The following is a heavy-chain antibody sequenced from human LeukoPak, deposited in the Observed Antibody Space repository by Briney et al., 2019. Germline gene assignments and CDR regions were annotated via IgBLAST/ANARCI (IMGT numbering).Heavy chain of an antibody. J-gene: IGHJ6*02. Sequence: ASVEVSCKAFGYTFTSYAMHWVRQAPGQRLEWMGWINAGNGNTKYSQKFQGRVTITRDTSASTAYMELSSLRSEDTAVYYCARSFCSGGSCYYYYGMDVWGQGTTVTVSS. V-gene: IGHV1-3*01. CDR3: ARSFCSGGSCYYYYGMDV. D-gene: IGHD2-15*01. CDR1: GYTFTSYA. CDR2: INAGNGNT.